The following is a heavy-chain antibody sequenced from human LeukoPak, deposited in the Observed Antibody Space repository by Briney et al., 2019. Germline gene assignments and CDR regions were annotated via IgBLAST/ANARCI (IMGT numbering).Heavy chain of an antibody. CDR3: ARGGPYSYGSRFPRKDYYYYYMDV. CDR1: GGSFSGYY. V-gene: IGHV4-34*01. J-gene: IGHJ6*03. D-gene: IGHD5-18*01. Sequence: SETLSLTCAVYGGSFSGYYWSWIRQPPGKGLEWIGEINHSGSTNYNPSLKSRVTISVDTSKNQFSLKLSSVTAADTAVYYCARGGPYSYGSRFPRKDYYYYYMDVWAKGPRSPSP. CDR2: INHSGST.